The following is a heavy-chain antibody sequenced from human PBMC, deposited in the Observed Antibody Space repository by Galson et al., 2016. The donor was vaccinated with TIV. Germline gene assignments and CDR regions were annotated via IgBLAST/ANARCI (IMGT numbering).Heavy chain of an antibody. CDR3: ARSWSVVAPNWVDP. CDR1: GYTFTSYH. V-gene: IGHV1-8*02. Sequence: KASGYTFTSYHINWVRQATGQGLEWMGWINPDSGNTGYVQKFQGRVTMTRNISASTVYMELSSLRSEDTAVYYCARSWSVVAPNWVDPWGQGTLVTVSS. D-gene: IGHD2-2*01. J-gene: IGHJ5*02. CDR2: INPDSGNT.